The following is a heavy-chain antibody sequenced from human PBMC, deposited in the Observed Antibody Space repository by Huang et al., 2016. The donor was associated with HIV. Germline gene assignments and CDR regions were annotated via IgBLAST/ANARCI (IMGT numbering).Heavy chain of an antibody. J-gene: IGHJ4*02. D-gene: IGHD3-3*01. Sequence: QVQLVQSGAEVKKPGTSVKGSCKTSGYTFSSHALHWLRQAPGQRPEWMGWINGGNGDTKYSQKFQGRVTITSDTSANIGYMELNSLLSEDTAVYYCARDPLDIRRHFDFWGQGSLVTVSS. CDR3: ARDPLDIRRHFDF. CDR2: INGGNGDT. V-gene: IGHV1-3*01. CDR1: GYTFSSHA.